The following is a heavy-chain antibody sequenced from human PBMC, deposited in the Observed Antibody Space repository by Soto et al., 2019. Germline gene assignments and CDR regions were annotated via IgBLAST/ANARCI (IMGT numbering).Heavy chain of an antibody. D-gene: IGHD2-2*01. Sequence: ASVKVSCKASGSTFTGHYMHWVRQAPGQGLEWMGWINPNSGCTNYAQKFQGWVTMTRDTSISTAYMELSRLRSDDTAVYYCARGVPAAIEDYYYYGMDVWGQGTTVTVSS. CDR3: ARGVPAAIEDYYYYGMDV. CDR2: INPNSGCT. V-gene: IGHV1-2*04. J-gene: IGHJ6*02. CDR1: GSTFTGHY.